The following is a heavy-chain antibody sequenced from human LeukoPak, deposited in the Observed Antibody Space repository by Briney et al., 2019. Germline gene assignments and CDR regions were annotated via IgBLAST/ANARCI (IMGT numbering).Heavy chain of an antibody. CDR3: ARSPLFYSGSPSFDY. J-gene: IGHJ4*02. Sequence: SETLSLTCTVSGGSITSDSHYWGWIRQPPGKGLEWIGSIFYSGSTNYNPSLKSRVTISVDTSKNQFSLKLSSVTAADTAVYYCARSPLFYSGSPSFDYWGQGTLVTVSS. V-gene: IGHV4-39*07. CDR1: GGSITSDSHY. D-gene: IGHD1-26*01. CDR2: IFYSGST.